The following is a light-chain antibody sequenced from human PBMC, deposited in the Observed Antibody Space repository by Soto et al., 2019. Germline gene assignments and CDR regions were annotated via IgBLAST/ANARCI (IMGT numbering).Light chain of an antibody. J-gene: IGLJ1*01. CDR1: SSDVGGYNY. CDR3: SSYTTSNTRQIV. CDR2: GVS. Sequence: QSVLTQPASVSGSPGQSITISCTGTSSDVGGYNYVSWYQHHPGKAPKLIIYGVSNRPSGVSIRFSGSKSDNTASLTISWLQPEDEADYHCSSYTTSNTRQIVFGTGTKVTVL. V-gene: IGLV2-14*03.